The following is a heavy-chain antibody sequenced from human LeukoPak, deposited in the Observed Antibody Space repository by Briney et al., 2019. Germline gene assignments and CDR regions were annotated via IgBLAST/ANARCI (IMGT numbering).Heavy chain of an antibody. CDR2: IYYSGST. J-gene: IGHJ4*02. V-gene: IGHV4-39*07. CDR3: ARSYSSPRRYDTDY. Sequence: PSETLSLTCTVSGGSISSSSYYWGWIRQPPGKGLEWIGSIYYSGSTYYNPSLKSRVTISVDTSNNQFSLKLSSVTAADTGVYFCARSYSSPRRYDTDYWGQGTLVTVSS. CDR1: GGSISSSSYY. D-gene: IGHD6-13*01.